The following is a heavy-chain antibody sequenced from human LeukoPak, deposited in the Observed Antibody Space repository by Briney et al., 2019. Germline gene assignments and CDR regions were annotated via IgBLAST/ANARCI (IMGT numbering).Heavy chain of an antibody. CDR2: ISSSSSTI. Sequence: GGSLRLSCAASGFTFSSYIMNWVRQAPGKGLEWVSYISSSSSTIYYADSVKGRFTISRDNAKNSLYLQMNSLRAEDTAVYYCARDVVAATANYFDYWGQGTLVTVSS. V-gene: IGHV3-48*01. D-gene: IGHD2-15*01. CDR3: ARDVVAATANYFDY. J-gene: IGHJ4*02. CDR1: GFTFSSYI.